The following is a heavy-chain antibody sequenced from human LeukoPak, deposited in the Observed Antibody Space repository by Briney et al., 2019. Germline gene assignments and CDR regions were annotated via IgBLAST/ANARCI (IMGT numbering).Heavy chain of an antibody. V-gene: IGHV3-23*01. CDR2: IVGDTVT. CDR1: GFTFNSYA. J-gene: IGHJ4*02. CDR3: AKGSAQWELYDY. D-gene: IGHD4-23*01. Sequence: GGSLRLSCADSGFTFNSYAMSWVREAPGKGVEWGSAIVGDTVTFYTDSVKGRFTISRDNSKNTLYLQMNGLRAEDTAIYYCAKGSAQWELYDYWGQGTLVTGSS.